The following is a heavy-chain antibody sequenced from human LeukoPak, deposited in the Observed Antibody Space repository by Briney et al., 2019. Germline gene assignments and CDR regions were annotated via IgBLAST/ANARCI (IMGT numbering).Heavy chain of an antibody. D-gene: IGHD6-19*01. J-gene: IGHJ4*02. CDR1: GGSISSYY. CDR3: ARDHERGSGWLSIRFDY. CDR2: IYTSGST. V-gene: IGHV4-4*07. Sequence: SETLSLTCTVSGGSISSYYWSWIRQPARKGLEWIGRIYTSGSTNYNPSLKSRVTMSVDTSKNQFSLKLSSVTAADTAVYYCARDHERGSGWLSIRFDYWGQGTLVTVSS.